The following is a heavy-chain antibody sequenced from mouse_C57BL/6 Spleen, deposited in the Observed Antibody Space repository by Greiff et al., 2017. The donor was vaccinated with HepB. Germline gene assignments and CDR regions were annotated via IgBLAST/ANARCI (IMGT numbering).Heavy chain of an antibody. CDR1: GYTFTSYG. CDR3: AREGGTGKYY. D-gene: IGHD4-1*01. Sequence: QVQLKQSGAELARPGASVKLSCKASGYTFTSYGISWVKHRTGQGLEWIGEIYPRSGNTYYNEKFKGKATLTADKSSSTAYMELRSLTSEDSAVYFCAREGGTGKYYWGQGTTLTVSS. J-gene: IGHJ2*01. CDR2: IYPRSGNT. V-gene: IGHV1-81*01.